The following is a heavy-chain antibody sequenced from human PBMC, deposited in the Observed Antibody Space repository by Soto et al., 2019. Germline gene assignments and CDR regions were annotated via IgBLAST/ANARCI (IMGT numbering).Heavy chain of an antibody. CDR2: IYYSGST. Sequence: SETLSLTCTVSGGSISSYYWSWIRQPPGKGLEWIGYIYYSGSTNYNPSLESRVTISVDTSKNQFSLKLSSVTAADTAVYYCASQHYYDSSGYYYGRWFDPWSQGTLVTVSS. D-gene: IGHD3-22*01. CDR1: GGSISSYY. V-gene: IGHV4-59*08. CDR3: ASQHYYDSSGYYYGRWFDP. J-gene: IGHJ5*02.